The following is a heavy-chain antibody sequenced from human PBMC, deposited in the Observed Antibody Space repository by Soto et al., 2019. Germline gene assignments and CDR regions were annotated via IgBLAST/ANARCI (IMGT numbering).Heavy chain of an antibody. J-gene: IGHJ6*04. CDR2: ISAYNGNT. Sequence: QVQLVQSGAEVKKPGASVKVSCKASGYTFTSYGISWVRQAPGQGLEWMGWISAYNGNTNYAQKLQGRVTMTTDTSTRTAYMGRRSLRSDATAVYSGAKEGHYSYYGMAVWGKGTRSPSPQ. V-gene: IGHV1-18*01. CDR1: GYTFTSYG. CDR3: AKEGHYSYYGMAV.